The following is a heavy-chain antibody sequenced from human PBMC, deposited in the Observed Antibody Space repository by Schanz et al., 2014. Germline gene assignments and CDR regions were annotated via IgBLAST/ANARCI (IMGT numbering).Heavy chain of an antibody. D-gene: IGHD2-21*01. Sequence: VQLLESGGGLVQPGGSLRLSCAASGFTFSIYGMSWVRQAPGKGLEWVAVIWYNGSNKYYADSVRGRFTISRDNSKNTLYLQMNNLRAEDTAVYYCAREDCSATSCYFRYWGQGTLVTVSS. CDR3: AREDCSATSCYFRY. CDR1: GFTFSIYG. V-gene: IGHV3-33*08. J-gene: IGHJ4*02. CDR2: IWYNGSNK.